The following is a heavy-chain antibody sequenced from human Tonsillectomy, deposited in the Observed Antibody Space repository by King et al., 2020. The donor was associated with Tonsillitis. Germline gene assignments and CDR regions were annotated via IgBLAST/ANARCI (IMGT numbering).Heavy chain of an antibody. J-gene: IGHJ5*02. CDR2: IYYSGST. V-gene: IGHV4-39*01. CDR3: AGTPYDDFWSGYPRFDP. CDR1: GGSISSNSYY. D-gene: IGHD3-3*01. Sequence: QLQESGPGLVKPSETLSLTCTVSGGSISSNSYYWGWIRQPPGKGLEWIGSIYYSGSTYYTPSLKSRVAISVDTSKNQFSLKLSSVTAADTAVYYCAGTPYDDFWSGYPRFDPWGQGTLVTVSS.